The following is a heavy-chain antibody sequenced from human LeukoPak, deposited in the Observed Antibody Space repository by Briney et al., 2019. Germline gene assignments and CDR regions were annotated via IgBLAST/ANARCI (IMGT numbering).Heavy chain of an antibody. CDR1: GYTFTSYD. J-gene: IGHJ3*02. CDR2: MNPNSGNT. Sequence: ASVKVSCKASGYTFTSYDINWVRQATGQGLEWMGWMNPNSGNTGFAQEFQGRVTMTRTTSISTAYMELSSLRSEDTAVYYCARNDYGGHDAFDIWGQGTMVTVSS. CDR3: ARNDYGGHDAFDI. V-gene: IGHV1-8*01. D-gene: IGHD4-17*01.